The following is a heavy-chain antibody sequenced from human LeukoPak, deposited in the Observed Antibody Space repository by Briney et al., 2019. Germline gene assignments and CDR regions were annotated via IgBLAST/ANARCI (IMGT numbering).Heavy chain of an antibody. V-gene: IGHV4-34*01. Sequence: SETLSLTCAVYGGSFSGYYWSWIRQPPGKGLEWIGEINHSGSTNYNPSLKSRVTISVDTSENQFSLKLSSVTAADTAVYYCARGLRGYSYGLSLYFDYWGQGTLVTVSS. CDR2: INHSGST. D-gene: IGHD5-18*01. J-gene: IGHJ4*02. CDR1: GGSFSGYY. CDR3: ARGLRGYSYGLSLYFDY.